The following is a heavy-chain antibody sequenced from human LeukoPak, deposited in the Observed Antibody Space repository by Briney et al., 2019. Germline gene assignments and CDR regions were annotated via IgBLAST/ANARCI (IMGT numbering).Heavy chain of an antibody. CDR3: ATVFGYDGSGSSDY. V-gene: IGHV3-53*01. CDR2: IYSGGTT. D-gene: IGHD3-10*01. Sequence: GGSLRLSCAASGFTVSSTYMNWVRQAPGKGLEWVSVIYSGGTTYYADSVKGRFTISRDNSRNTLYLQMNSLRADDTAVYYCATVFGYDGSGSSDYWGQGALVTVSS. CDR1: GFTVSSTY. J-gene: IGHJ4*02.